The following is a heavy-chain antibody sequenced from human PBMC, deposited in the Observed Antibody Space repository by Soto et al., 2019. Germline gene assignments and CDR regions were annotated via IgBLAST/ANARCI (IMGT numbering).Heavy chain of an antibody. J-gene: IGHJ4*02. V-gene: IGHV4-59*01. CDR3: ARAKRYITMVRGVIITGPYYFDY. Sequence: SETLSLPCTVSGGSISSCYWRWIRQPPGKGLEWFGYIYYSGSTNYNPSLKSRVTISVDTSKNQFSLKLSSVTAADTAVYYCARAKRYITMVRGVIITGPYYFDYWGQGTLVTVS. D-gene: IGHD3-10*01. CDR2: IYYSGST. CDR1: GGSISSCY.